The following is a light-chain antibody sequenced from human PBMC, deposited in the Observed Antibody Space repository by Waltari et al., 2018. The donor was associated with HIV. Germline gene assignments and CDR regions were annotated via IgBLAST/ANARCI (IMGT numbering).Light chain of an antibody. CDR2: RDS. J-gene: IGLJ3*02. V-gene: IGLV3-9*01. CDR3: QVWVTINAAV. Sequence: SFDLTQPLSVAVAPGQTASITCEINNNGNKNVHWYQQKAGHAPVLVIYRDSKRPSGIPDRFSDSNSGTTATLTISSVQGGDEADYYCQVWVTINAAVFGGGTKLTVL. CDR1: NNGNKN.